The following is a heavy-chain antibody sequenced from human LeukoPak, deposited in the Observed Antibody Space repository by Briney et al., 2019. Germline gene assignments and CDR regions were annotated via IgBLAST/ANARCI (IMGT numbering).Heavy chain of an antibody. D-gene: IGHD1-26*01. CDR3: AKDRRGSSAWFDP. CDR2: IRYDGSNK. Sequence: PRGSLRVSCAVSGFTFSSYGMHWVRQAPGKGLEWVAFIRYDGSNKYYADSVKGRFTISRDNSKNTLYLQMNSLRAEDTAVYYCAKDRRGSSAWFDPWGQGTLVSVSS. V-gene: IGHV3-30*02. J-gene: IGHJ5*02. CDR1: GFTFSSYG.